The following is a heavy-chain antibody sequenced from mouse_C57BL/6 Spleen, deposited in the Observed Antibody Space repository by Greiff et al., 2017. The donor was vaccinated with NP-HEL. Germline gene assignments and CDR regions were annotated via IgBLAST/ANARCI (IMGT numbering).Heavy chain of an antibody. V-gene: IGHV1-22*01. D-gene: IGHD1-1*01. CDR3: ARDYYGSSYEYYIDY. Sequence: EVQLQQSGPELVKPGASVKMSCKASGYTFTDYNMHWVKQSHGKSLEWIGYINPNNGGTSYNQKFKGKATLTVNKSSSTAYMELRSLTSEDSAVYYCARDYYGSSYEYYIDYWGQGTTLTVSS. CDR1: GYTFTDYN. J-gene: IGHJ2*01. CDR2: INPNNGGT.